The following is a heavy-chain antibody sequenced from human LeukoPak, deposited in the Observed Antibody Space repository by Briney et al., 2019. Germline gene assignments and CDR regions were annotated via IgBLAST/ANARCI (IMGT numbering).Heavy chain of an antibody. V-gene: IGHV3-30*04. CDR3: ARATTYDILTGFSDY. CDR1: GFTFSSYA. D-gene: IGHD3-9*01. J-gene: IGHJ4*02. Sequence: GGSLRLSCAASGFTFSSYAMHWVRQAPGKGLEWVAVISYDGSNKYYADSVKGRFTISRDNAKKSLYLQMNSLRAEDTAVYYCARATTYDILTGFSDYWGQGTLVTVSS. CDR2: ISYDGSNK.